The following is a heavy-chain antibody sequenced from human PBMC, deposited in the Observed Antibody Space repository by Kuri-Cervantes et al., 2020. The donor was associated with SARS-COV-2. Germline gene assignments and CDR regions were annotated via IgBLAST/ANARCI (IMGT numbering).Heavy chain of an antibody. CDR3: TTDGGLGYCSSTSCYPFDY. Sequence: GGSLRLSCAASGFTFSSYAMSWVRQAPGKGLEWVSAISGSGGSTYYADSVKGRFTISRDNSKNTLYLQMNSLRAEDTAVYYCTTDGGLGYCSSTSCYPFDYWGQGTLVTVSS. CDR2: ISGSGGST. CDR1: GFTFSSYA. D-gene: IGHD2-2*01. V-gene: IGHV3-23*01. J-gene: IGHJ4*02.